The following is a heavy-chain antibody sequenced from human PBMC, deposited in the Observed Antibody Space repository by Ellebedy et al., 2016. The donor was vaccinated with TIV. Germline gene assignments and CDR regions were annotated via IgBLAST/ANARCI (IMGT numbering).Heavy chain of an antibody. J-gene: IGHJ4*02. CDR1: GFTFSSYS. D-gene: IGHD4-23*01. CDR2: IYHSGST. V-gene: IGHV4-38-2*01. CDR3: ARGRGGKALYYFDY. Sequence: ESLKISCAASGFTFSSYSMNWVRQPPGKGLEWIGSIYHSGSTYYNPSLKSRVTISVDRTKNQFSLKLSSVTAADTAVYYCARGRGGKALYYFDYWGQGTLVTVSS.